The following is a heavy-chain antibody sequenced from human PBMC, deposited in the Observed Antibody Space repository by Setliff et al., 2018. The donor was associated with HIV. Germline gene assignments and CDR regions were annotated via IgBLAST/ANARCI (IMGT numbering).Heavy chain of an antibody. J-gene: IGHJ4*02. CDR1: GFTFSSYG. V-gene: IGHV3-33*08. Sequence: GGSLRLSCAASGFTFSSYGMHWVRQAPGKGLEWVAVIWYDGSNKYYADSVKGRFTISRDNSRDTLYLQMNSLRAEDTAVYYCATGRLRATSPFDNWGQGTLVTVS. D-gene: IGHD1-26*01. CDR2: IWYDGSNK. CDR3: ATGRLRATSPFDN.